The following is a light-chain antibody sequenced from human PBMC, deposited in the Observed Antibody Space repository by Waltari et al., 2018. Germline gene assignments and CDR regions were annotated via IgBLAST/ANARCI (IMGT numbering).Light chain of an antibody. CDR2: KVS. CDR1: QSLVHSDGDTY. CDR3: MQGTHWPPWT. Sequence: VVVTQSQLSLAVTLGQSASISCRSSQSLVHSDGDTYLHWFQQRPGQSPRRLIYKVSNRDSGVPDRFSGSGSDTEFTLKISRVEAEDVGVYFCMQGTHWPPWTFGQGTKVEIK. J-gene: IGKJ1*01. V-gene: IGKV2-30*02.